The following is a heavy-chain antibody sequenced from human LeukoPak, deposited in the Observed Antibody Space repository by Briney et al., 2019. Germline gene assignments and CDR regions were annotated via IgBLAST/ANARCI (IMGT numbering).Heavy chain of an antibody. CDR2: INPGGSSI. CDR3: ARSNQADDY. V-gene: IGHV3-74*01. Sequence: GGSLRLSCAASGFTFSSYWMHWVRQVPGKGLVWVARINPGGSSITYADSVKGRFTISGDNAKNTLYLQMDSLRAEDTGAYYCARSNQADDYWGQGTLVTVSS. D-gene: IGHD1-14*01. CDR1: GFTFSSYW. J-gene: IGHJ4*02.